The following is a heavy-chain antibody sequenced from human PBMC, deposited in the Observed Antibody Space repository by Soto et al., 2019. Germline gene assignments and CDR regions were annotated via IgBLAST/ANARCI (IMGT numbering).Heavy chain of an antibody. Sequence: VEEGYCSDYGVSWIRQPPGKGLEWIGEINHSGSTNYNPSLKSRVTISVDTSKNQFSLKLSSVTAADTAVYYCARGINGGRPFDYWGQRTLVTVSS. CDR2: INHSGST. J-gene: IGHJ4*02. V-gene: IGHV4-34*01. D-gene: IGHD2-15*01. CDR1: EGYCSDYG. CDR3: ARGINGGRPFDY.